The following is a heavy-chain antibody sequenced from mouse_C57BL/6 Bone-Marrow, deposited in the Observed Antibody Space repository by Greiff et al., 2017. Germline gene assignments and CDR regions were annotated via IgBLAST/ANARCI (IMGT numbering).Heavy chain of an antibody. CDR2: IGPGSGST. V-gene: IGHV1-77*01. D-gene: IGHD2-2*01. CDR3: ARSAMVPSYYFDY. J-gene: IGHJ2*01. Sequence: VQLQQSGAELVKPGASVKISCKASGYTFTDYYLNWLKQRPGQGLEWIFKIGPGSGSTYYNEKFKGKATLTADQSSSPAYMQLSCLPSETSAVYFCARSAMVPSYYFDYWGQGTTLTVSS. CDR1: GYTFTDYY.